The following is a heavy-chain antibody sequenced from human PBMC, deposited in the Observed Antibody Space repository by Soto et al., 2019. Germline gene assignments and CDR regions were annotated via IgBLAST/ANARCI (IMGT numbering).Heavy chain of an antibody. J-gene: IGHJ6*02. CDR1: GYTFTSYY. D-gene: IGHD2-2*01. CDR2: INPSGGST. CDR3: ARWGIVVVPAAYYGMDV. V-gene: IGHV1-46*01. Sequence: GALVKVSCKASGYTFTSYYMHWVRQAPGQGLEWMGIINPSGGSTSYAQKFQGRVTMTRDTSTSTVYMELSSLRSEDTAVYYCARWGIVVVPAAYYGMDVWGQGTTVTVSS.